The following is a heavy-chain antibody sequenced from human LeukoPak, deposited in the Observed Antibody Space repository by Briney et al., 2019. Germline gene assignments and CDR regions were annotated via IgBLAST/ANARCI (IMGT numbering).Heavy chain of an antibody. Sequence: GRSLRLSCAASGYTFSDYVLHWVRQAPGKGLEWVAVISYDGIDQNYADSVKGRFTISRDNSKNTLYLQMNSLRAEDTAVYYCAKGLGSSWPRRPVDYWGQGTLVTVSS. CDR1: GYTFSDYV. CDR3: AKGLGSSWPRRPVDY. J-gene: IGHJ4*02. V-gene: IGHV3-30*04. D-gene: IGHD6-13*01. CDR2: ISYDGIDQ.